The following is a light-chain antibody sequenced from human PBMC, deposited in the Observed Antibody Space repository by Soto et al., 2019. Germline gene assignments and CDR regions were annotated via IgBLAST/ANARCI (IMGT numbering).Light chain of an antibody. CDR3: TSYTRSNSWL. J-gene: IGLJ3*02. CDR1: SSDVGAYNY. CDR2: EVS. V-gene: IGLV2-14*01. Sequence: QSALTQPASVSGSLGQSITISCTGTSSDVGAYNYVSWYQQHPGKAPKFIIYEVSLRPSGVSNRFSGSKSGNTASLTISGLQPEDEADYYCTSYTRSNSWLFGGGTKLTVL.